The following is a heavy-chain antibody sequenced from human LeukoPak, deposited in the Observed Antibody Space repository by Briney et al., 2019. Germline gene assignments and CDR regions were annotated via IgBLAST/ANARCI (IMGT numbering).Heavy chain of an antibody. Sequence: SQTLSLTCAISGDSVSNSSSAWNWIRQSPSRGLEWLGRTYYRSKWYNDYAVSVKSRITINPDTSKNQFSLQLNSVTADDTALYYCARGYSLDSWGQGTLVTVSS. CDR2: TYYRSKWYN. D-gene: IGHD2-15*01. CDR3: ARGYSLDS. V-gene: IGHV6-1*01. CDR1: GDSVSNSSSA. J-gene: IGHJ4*02.